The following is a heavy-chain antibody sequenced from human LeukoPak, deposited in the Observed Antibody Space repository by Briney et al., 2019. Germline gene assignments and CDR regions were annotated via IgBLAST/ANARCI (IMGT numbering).Heavy chain of an antibody. V-gene: IGHV4-39*07. Sequence: SETLSLTCTVSGGSISSSSYYWSWIRQPPGKGLEWIGEINHSGSTNYNPSLKSRVTISVDTSKNQFSLKLSSVTAADTAVYYCARTALSGQQLVHYFDYWGQGTLVTVSS. CDR3: ARTALSGQQLVHYFDY. CDR2: INHSGST. CDR1: GGSISSSSYY. J-gene: IGHJ4*02. D-gene: IGHD6-13*01.